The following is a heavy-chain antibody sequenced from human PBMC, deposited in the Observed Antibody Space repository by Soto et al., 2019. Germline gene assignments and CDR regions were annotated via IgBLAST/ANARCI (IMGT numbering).Heavy chain of an antibody. CDR1: GYTFTSYD. CDR2: MNPNSGNT. D-gene: IGHD4-17*01. V-gene: IGHV1-8*01. Sequence: QVQLVQSGAEVKKPGASVKVSCKASGYTFTSYDINWVRQATGQGLEWMGWMNPNSGNTGYAQKFQGRVTMTRNTSISTAYMELRSLRSEDTAVYYCARSSYGDYANWFDPWGQGTLVTVSS. CDR3: ARSSYGDYANWFDP. J-gene: IGHJ5*02.